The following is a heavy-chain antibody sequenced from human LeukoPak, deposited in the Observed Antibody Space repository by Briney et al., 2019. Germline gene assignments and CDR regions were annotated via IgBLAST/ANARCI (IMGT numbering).Heavy chain of an antibody. D-gene: IGHD2-15*01. V-gene: IGHV1-2*02. Sequence: ALVKVSCKASGYTFTGYYMHWVRQAPGQGLEWMGWINPNSGGTNYAQKFQGRVTMTRDTSISTAYMELSSLRSEDTAVYYCARGGDYYYYYMDVWGKGTTVTVSS. CDR3: ARGGDYYYYYMDV. CDR1: GYTFTGYY. J-gene: IGHJ6*03. CDR2: INPNSGGT.